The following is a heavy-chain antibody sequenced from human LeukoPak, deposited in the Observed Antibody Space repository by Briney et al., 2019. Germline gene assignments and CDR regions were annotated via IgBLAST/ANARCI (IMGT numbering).Heavy chain of an antibody. D-gene: IGHD6-25*01. Sequence: GGSLRLSCAASGFTFSSYSMNWVRQAPGKGLEWVSYISSSSSTIYYADSVKGRFTISRDNSKNTLYLQMNSLRAEDTAVYYCARDSSSAAHYYYYYMDVWGKGTTV. CDR1: GFTFSSYS. CDR3: ARDSSSAAHYYYYYMDV. V-gene: IGHV3-48*01. CDR2: ISSSSSTI. J-gene: IGHJ6*03.